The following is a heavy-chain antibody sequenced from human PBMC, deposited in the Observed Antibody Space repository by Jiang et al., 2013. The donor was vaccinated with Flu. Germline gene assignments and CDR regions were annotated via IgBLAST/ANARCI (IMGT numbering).Heavy chain of an antibody. CDR3: ARDPGYCSGGSCYYFDY. V-gene: IGHV3-33*01. CDR1: GFTFSSYG. Sequence: ASGFTFSSYGMHWVRQAPGKGLEWVAVIWYDGSNKYYADSVKGRFTISRDNSKNTLYLQMNSLRAEDTAVYYCARDPGYCSGGSCYYFDYWGQGTPGHRLL. D-gene: IGHD2-15*01. J-gene: IGHJ4*02. CDR2: IWYDGSNK.